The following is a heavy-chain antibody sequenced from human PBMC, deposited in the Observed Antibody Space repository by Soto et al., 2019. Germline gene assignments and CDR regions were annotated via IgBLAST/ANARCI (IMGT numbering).Heavy chain of an antibody. J-gene: IGHJ1*01. CDR3: ARPTFNWGVAVAGSAEYFQH. CDR1: GFTFSSYA. V-gene: IGHV3-30-3*01. Sequence: GGSLRLSCAASGFTFSSYAMHWVRQAPGKGLEWVAVISYDGSNKYYADSVKGRFTISRDNSKNTLYLQMNSLRAEDTAVYYCARPTFNWGVAVAGSAEYFQHWGQGTLVTVSS. CDR2: ISYDGSNK. D-gene: IGHD6-19*01.